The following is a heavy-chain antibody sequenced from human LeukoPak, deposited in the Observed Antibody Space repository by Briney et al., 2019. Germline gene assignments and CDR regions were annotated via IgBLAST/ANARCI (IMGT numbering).Heavy chain of an antibody. D-gene: IGHD4-11*01. CDR1: GFTFSKDW. J-gene: IGHJ6*02. CDR3: TVDYSNYDYYGLDV. CDR2: IKSNTYGGTT. Sequence: IPGGSLRLSCAPSGFTFSKDWMTWVRQAPGKGLEWVGRIKSNTYGGTTDYAAPVKGRFTISRDDSKNTIYLQMNSLKSEDTAVYYCTVDYSNYDYYGLDVWGQGTTVTISS. V-gene: IGHV3-15*01.